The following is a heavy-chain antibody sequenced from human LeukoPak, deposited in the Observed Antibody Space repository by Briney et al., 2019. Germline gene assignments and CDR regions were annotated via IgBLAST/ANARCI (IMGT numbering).Heavy chain of an antibody. CDR1: GFSFSTYS. D-gene: IGHD2-21*02. V-gene: IGHV4-34*01. CDR2: INHSGST. J-gene: IGHJ6*02. Sequence: GSLRLSCAASGFSFSTYSMFWVRQPPGKGLEWIGEINHSGSTNYNPSLKSRVTISVDTSKNQFSLKLSSVTAADTAVYYCARARGDPRLLYYYYGMDVWGQGTTVTVSS. CDR3: ARARGDPRLLYYYYGMDV.